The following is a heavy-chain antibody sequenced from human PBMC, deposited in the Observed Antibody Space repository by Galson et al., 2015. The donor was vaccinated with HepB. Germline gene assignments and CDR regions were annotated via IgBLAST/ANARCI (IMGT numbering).Heavy chain of an antibody. J-gene: IGHJ5*02. D-gene: IGHD3/OR15-3a*01. CDR1: GFTFSSYI. Sequence: SLRLSCAASGFTFSSYIMNWVRQAPGKGLEWVSSISSSSSYIYYADSVKGRVTISRDNAKNSLYLQLNSLRAEVTAVYYCARGSFGRGGGWFDPWGQGTLVTGSS. CDR3: ARGSFGRGGGWFDP. V-gene: IGHV3-21*01. CDR2: ISSSSSYI.